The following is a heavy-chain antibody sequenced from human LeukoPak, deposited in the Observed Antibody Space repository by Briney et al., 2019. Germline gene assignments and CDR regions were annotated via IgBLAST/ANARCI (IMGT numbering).Heavy chain of an antibody. J-gene: IGHJ4*02. CDR2: INHSGST. V-gene: IGHV4-34*01. CDR1: GGSFSGYY. D-gene: IGHD2-15*01. CDR3: ARGVYCSGGSCHLDY. Sequence: PSETLSLTCAVYGGSFSGYYWSWIRQPPGKGLGWIGEINHSGSTNYNPSLKSRVTISVDTSKNQFSLKLSSVTAADTAVYYCARGVYCSGGSCHLDYWGQGTLVTVSS.